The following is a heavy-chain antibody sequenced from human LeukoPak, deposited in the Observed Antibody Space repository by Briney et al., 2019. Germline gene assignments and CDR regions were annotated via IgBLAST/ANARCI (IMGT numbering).Heavy chain of an antibody. D-gene: IGHD4-17*01. Sequence: SGPTLVNPTQTLTLTCTFSGFSLTTSGVAVGWISQPPGKALEWLALIYWDDDKRYSPSLKSRLTITKDTSKNQVVLTMTNMDPVDTATYYCAKGTTVTAASDYWGPGTLVTVSS. CDR2: IYWDDDK. J-gene: IGHJ4*02. CDR1: GFSLTTSGVA. V-gene: IGHV2-5*02. CDR3: AKGTTVTAASDY.